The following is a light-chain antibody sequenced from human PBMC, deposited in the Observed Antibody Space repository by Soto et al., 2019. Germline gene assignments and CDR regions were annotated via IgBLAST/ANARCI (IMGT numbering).Light chain of an antibody. V-gene: IGKV1-9*01. J-gene: IGKJ2*01. CDR3: QQLDTYPYT. CDR1: QDISTY. CDR2: AAS. Sequence: DIQLTQSPSFLSASVGDRVTITCRASQDISTYLAWCQQKPGKAPNLLIYAASTLQSGVPSRFSGSGSGTEFTLTISSLQPEDFANYYCQQLDTYPYTFGQGTKLEI.